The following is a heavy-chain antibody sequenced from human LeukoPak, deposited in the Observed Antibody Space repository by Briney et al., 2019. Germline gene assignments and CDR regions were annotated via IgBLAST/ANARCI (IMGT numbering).Heavy chain of an antibody. J-gene: IGHJ4*02. V-gene: IGHV4-59*08. CDR3: ARGGLSGWLLREYYFDY. CDR1: GGSISSYY. D-gene: IGHD3-22*01. Sequence: SETLSLTCTVSGGSISSYYWSWIRQPPGKGLEWIGYIYYSGSTNYNPSLKSRVTISVDTSKNQFSLKLTSVTAADTAVYYCARGGLSGWLLREYYFDYWGQGTLVTVSS. CDR2: IYYSGST.